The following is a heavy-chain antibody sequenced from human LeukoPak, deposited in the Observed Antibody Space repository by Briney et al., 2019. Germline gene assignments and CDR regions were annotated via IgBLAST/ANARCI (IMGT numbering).Heavy chain of an antibody. D-gene: IGHD5-12*01. CDR1: GFTFTSYG. CDR3: ARDLLAMILSFFGEY. CDR2: VSANNGNT. J-gene: IGHJ4*02. Sequence: ASMKVSCKASGFTFTSYGFSWVRQAPGQGLEWMGWVSANNGNTIYAQKLQGRVTMTTDTSSTTAYMELRSLRSDDTAVYYCARDLLAMILSFFGEYWGQGTLVIVSS. V-gene: IGHV1-18*01.